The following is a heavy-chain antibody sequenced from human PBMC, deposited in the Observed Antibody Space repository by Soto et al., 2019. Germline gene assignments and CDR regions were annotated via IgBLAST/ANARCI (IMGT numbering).Heavy chain of an antibody. CDR2: ITGSGGGT. V-gene: IGHV3-23*01. J-gene: IGHJ5*01. CDR1: GFTFSAYA. CDR3: AKDPPVVAADWGTWCDS. D-gene: IGHD2-15*01. Sequence: EVQLLESGGGLVQPGGSLRLSCAASGFTFSAYAMSWVRQAPGKGLEWVSSITGSGGGTYYADSVKGRFTISRDNSKNTVYLQMTSLIPDDTAVYYCAKDPPVVAADWGTWCDSEGQGTLVPVSS.